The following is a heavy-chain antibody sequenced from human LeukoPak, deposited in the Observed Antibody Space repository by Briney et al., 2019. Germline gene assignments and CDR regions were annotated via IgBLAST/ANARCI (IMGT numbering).Heavy chain of an antibody. CDR3: AREGIYYDSSGYYYHAFDI. J-gene: IGHJ3*02. CDR1: GGSISSYY. Sequence: SETLCLSCTVSGGSISSYYWSWIRQPPGKGLEWIGYIYYSGSTNYNPSLKSRVTISVDTSKNQFSLKLSSVTAADTAVYYCAREGIYYDSSGYYYHAFDIWGQGIMVTVSS. CDR2: IYYSGST. D-gene: IGHD3-22*01. V-gene: IGHV4-59*01.